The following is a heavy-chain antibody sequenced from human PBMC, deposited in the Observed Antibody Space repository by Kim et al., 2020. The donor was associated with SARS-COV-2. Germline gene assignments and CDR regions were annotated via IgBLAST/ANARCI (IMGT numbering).Heavy chain of an antibody. D-gene: IGHD6-6*01. J-gene: IGHJ4*02. Sequence: WGSLRLSCAASGFTFSNAWMSWVRQAPGKGLEWVGRIKSKTDGGTTDYAAPVKGRFTISRDDSKNTLYLQMNSLKTEDTAVYYCTTGEGARLFDYWGQGTLVTVSS. CDR3: TTGEGARLFDY. CDR2: IKSKTDGGTT. CDR1: GFTFSNAW. V-gene: IGHV3-15*01.